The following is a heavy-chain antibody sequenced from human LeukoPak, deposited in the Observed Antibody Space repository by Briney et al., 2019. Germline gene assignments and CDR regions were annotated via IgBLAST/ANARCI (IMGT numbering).Heavy chain of an antibody. CDR2: IYHSGST. J-gene: IGHJ5*02. CDR1: GYSISSGYY. V-gene: IGHV4-38-2*02. CDR3: ARLTGYSSESWFDP. D-gene: IGHD3-9*01. Sequence: SETLSLTCTVSGYSISSGYYWGWIRQPPGKGLEWIGSIYHSGSTYYNPSLKSRVTISVDTSKNQFSLKLSSVTAADTAVYYCARLTGYSSESWFDPWGQGTLVTVSS.